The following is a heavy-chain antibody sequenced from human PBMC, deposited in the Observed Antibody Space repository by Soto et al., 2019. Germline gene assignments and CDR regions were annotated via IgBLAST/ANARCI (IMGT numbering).Heavy chain of an antibody. CDR2: IYYSGST. CDR1: GGSISSYY. Sequence: TSETLSLTCTVSGGSISSYYWSWIRQPPGKGLEWIGYIYYSGSTNYNPSLKSRVTISVDTSKNQFSLKLSSVTAADTAVYYCARSLSWFDPWGQGTLVTVSS. CDR3: ARSLSWFDP. V-gene: IGHV4-59*01. J-gene: IGHJ5*02.